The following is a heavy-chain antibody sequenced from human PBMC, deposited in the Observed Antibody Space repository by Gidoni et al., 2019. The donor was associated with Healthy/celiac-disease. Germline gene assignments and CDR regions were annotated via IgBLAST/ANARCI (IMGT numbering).Heavy chain of an antibody. D-gene: IGHD6-19*01. Sequence: QVQLQQWGAGLLKPSETLSLTCAVYGGSFSGYYWSWIRQPPGKGLEWIGEINHSGSTNYNPSLKSRVTISVDTSKNQFSLKLSSVTAADTAVYYCARVKGYSSGWYSRSGLHPLDLWGRGTLVTVSS. CDR1: GGSFSGYY. CDR3: ARVKGYSSGWYSRSGLHPLDL. J-gene: IGHJ2*01. V-gene: IGHV4-34*01. CDR2: INHSGST.